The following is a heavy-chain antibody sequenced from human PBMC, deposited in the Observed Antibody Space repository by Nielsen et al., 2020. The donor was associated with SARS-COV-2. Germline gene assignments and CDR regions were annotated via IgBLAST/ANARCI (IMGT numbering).Heavy chain of an antibody. CDR2: IRSKASGGTT. V-gene: IGHV3-22*01. CDR1: GFTFSYYY. CDR3: TTGGIH. J-gene: IGHJ4*02. Sequence: GGSLRLSCAASGFTFSYYYMSGVRQAPGKGLEWVGFIRSKASGGTTEYAASVKGRFIISRDDSKSIAYLQMNSLKTEDTAVYYCTTGGIHWGQGTLVTVSS. D-gene: IGHD2-15*01.